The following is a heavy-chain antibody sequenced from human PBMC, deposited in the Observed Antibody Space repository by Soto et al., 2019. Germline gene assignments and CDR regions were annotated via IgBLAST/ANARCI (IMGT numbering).Heavy chain of an antibody. CDR3: TTIALAGYTTDLYYYYGMDV. V-gene: IGHV3-49*03. D-gene: IGHD6-19*01. CDR2: IRSKAYGGTT. J-gene: IGHJ6*02. CDR1: GFTFGDYA. Sequence: GSLRLSCTASGFTFGDYAMSWFRQAPGTGLEWVGFIRSKAYGGTTEYAASVKGRFTISRDDSKSIAYLQMNSLKTEDTAVYYCTTIALAGYTTDLYYYYGMDVWGQGTTVTVSS.